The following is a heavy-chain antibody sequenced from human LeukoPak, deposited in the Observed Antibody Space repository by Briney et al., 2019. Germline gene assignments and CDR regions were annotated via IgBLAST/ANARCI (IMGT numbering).Heavy chain of an antibody. V-gene: IGHV4-34*01. J-gene: IGHJ4*02. CDR2: INHSGTT. CDR3: SRERVLRY. Sequence: PSETLSLTCAVYGGSFSGYYWSWIRQPPGKGLEWIGEINHSGTTNYNPSLKSRVTISVDTFKNQFSLKLSSVTAADTAVYYCSRERVLRYWGQGTLVTVSS. CDR1: GGSFSGYY.